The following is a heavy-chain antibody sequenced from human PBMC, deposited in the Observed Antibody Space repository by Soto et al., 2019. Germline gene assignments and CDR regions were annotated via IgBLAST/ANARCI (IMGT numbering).Heavy chain of an antibody. D-gene: IGHD3-10*01. V-gene: IGHV1-2*02. J-gene: IGHJ6*02. CDR1: GYSFTGHY. CDR2: LKPDNGGT. Sequence: QVQLVQSGAEVKPPGASVKVSCKASGYSFTGHYMHWVRQVSGKRLEFLVWLKPDNGGTYYATQLKGRSTLTRDTATTTAYMELSGLHSDDTAVYYCARDLCPLGSGSACPTYGMDLWGQGTTVAVSS. CDR3: ARDLCPLGSGSACPTYGMDL.